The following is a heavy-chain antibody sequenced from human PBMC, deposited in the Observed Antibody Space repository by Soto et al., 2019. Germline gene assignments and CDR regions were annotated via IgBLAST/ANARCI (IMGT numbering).Heavy chain of an antibody. V-gene: IGHV4-59*01. CDR2: IYYSGST. CDR3: ASSLNRYYYYYMDV. J-gene: IGHJ6*03. CDR1: GGSISSYY. D-gene: IGHD2-2*01. Sequence: PSETLSLTCTVSGGSISSYYRSWIRQPPGKGLEWIGYIYYSGSTNYNPSLKSRVTISVDTSKNQFSLKLSSVTAADTAVYFCASSLNRYYYYYMDVWGKGTTVTVSS.